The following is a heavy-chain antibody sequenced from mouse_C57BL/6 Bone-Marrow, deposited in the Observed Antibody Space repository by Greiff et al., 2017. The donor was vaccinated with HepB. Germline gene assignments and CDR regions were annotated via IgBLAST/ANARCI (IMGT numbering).Heavy chain of an antibody. CDR3: ASGGYYCGSSDGYYAMDY. J-gene: IGHJ4*01. V-gene: IGHV1-69*01. Sequence: QVHVKQPGAELVMPGASVKLSCKASGYTFTSYWMHWVKQRPGQGLEWIGEIDPSDSYTNYNQKFKGKSTLTVDKSSSTAYMQLSSLPSEDSAVYYCASGGYYCGSSDGYYAMDYWGQGPSVTVSS. D-gene: IGHD1-1*01. CDR1: GYTFTSYW. CDR2: IDPSDSYT.